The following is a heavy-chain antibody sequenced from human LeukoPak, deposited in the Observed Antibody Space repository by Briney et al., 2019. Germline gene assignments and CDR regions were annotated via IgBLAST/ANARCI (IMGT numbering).Heavy chain of an antibody. V-gene: IGHV1-46*01. D-gene: IGHD5-18*01. J-gene: IGHJ4*02. CDR1: GYTFTNYA. CDR3: ARGVPGYSYGEMYFDY. Sequence: ASVKVSCKASGYTFTNYALHWARQAPGQGLEWMGIINPSGGITSYAQKFQGRVTMTRDTSTSTVYMELSSLRSDDTAVYYCARGVPGYSYGEMYFDYWGQGTLVTVSS. CDR2: INPSGGIT.